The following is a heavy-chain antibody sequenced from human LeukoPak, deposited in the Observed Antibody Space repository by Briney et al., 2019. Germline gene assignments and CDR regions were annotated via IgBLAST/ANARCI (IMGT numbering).Heavy chain of an antibody. D-gene: IGHD3-9*01. Sequence: SETLSLTCTVSGGSISSGGYYWSWIRQPPGKGLEWIGYIYHSGSTYYNPSLKSRVTISVDRSKNQFSLKLSSVTAADTAVYYCARDGYYDNLWDSWSWFDLWGRGTLVTVSS. V-gene: IGHV4-30-2*01. CDR1: GGSISSGGYY. CDR3: ARDGYYDNLWDSWSWFDL. J-gene: IGHJ2*01. CDR2: IYHSGST.